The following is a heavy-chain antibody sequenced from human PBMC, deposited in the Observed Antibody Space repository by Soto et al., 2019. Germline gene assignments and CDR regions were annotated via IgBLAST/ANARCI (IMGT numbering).Heavy chain of an antibody. CDR3: ARDQLEGNWFDP. CDR2: IYHSGST. Sequence: PSETLSLTCTVSGASFSHFYWSWIRQAPGKGLEWLGYIYHSGSTLYNPSLKSRVTISVDKSKNQFSLKLTSVTAADTAVYYCARDQLEGNWFDPWGQGTLVTVSS. V-gene: IGHV4-59*12. CDR1: GASFSHFY. J-gene: IGHJ5*02. D-gene: IGHD1-1*01.